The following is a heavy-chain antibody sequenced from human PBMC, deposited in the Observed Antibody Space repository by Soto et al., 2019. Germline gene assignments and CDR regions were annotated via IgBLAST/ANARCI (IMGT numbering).Heavy chain of an antibody. D-gene: IGHD4-17*01. Sequence: GGSLRLSCAASGFTFSNAWMSWVRQAPGKGLEWVGRIKSKTDGGTTDYAAPVKGRFTISRDDSKNTLYLQMNSLKTEDTAVYYCTTTGGPDGDQRAYYYYYYGMDVWGQGTTVTVSS. J-gene: IGHJ6*02. CDR1: GFTFSNAW. CDR3: TTTGGPDGDQRAYYYYYYGMDV. V-gene: IGHV3-15*01. CDR2: IKSKTDGGTT.